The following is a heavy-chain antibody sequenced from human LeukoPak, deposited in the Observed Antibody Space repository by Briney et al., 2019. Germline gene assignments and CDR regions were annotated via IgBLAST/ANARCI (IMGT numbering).Heavy chain of an antibody. Sequence: PGGSLRLSCAASGFTFSSYAMSWLRQAPGKGLEWVSAISGSGGSTYYADSVKGRFTISRDNSKNTLYLQMNSLRAEDTAVYYCAKDRLMHYYDSSGHDAFDIWGQGTMVTVSS. D-gene: IGHD3-22*01. J-gene: IGHJ3*02. CDR1: GFTFSSYA. CDR3: AKDRLMHYYDSSGHDAFDI. CDR2: ISGSGGST. V-gene: IGHV3-23*01.